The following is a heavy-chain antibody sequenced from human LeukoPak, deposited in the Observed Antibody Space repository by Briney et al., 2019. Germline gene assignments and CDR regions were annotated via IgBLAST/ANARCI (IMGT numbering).Heavy chain of an antibody. CDR3: ARVTVTVAFDI. CDR1: GYSISSGYY. J-gene: IGHJ3*02. D-gene: IGHD4-17*01. Sequence: SETLSLTCTVSGYSISSGYYWGWIRQPPGKGLGWIGSIYHSGSTYYNPSLKSRVTISVDTSKNQFSLKLSSVTAADTAVYYCARVTVTVAFDIWGQGTMVTVSS. CDR2: IYHSGST. V-gene: IGHV4-38-2*02.